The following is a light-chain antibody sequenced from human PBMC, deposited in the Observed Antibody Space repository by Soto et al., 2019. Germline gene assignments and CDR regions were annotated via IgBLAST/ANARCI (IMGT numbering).Light chain of an antibody. J-gene: IGLJ1*01. CDR2: EVT. V-gene: IGLV2-14*01. CDR1: SSDVGLFTY. CDR3: SSYTRSSTLV. Sequence: QSALTQPASVSGSPGQSITISCTGTSSDVGLFTYVSWYQHHPGKAPKLIIYEVTNRPSGVSYRFSGSKSGNTASLTISGLQAEDEADYYCSSYTRSSTLVFGTVTKVTVL.